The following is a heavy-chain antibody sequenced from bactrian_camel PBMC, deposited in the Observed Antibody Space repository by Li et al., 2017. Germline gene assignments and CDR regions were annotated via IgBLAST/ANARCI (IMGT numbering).Heavy chain of an antibody. V-gene: IGHV3-3*01. D-gene: IGHD4*01. CDR3: AANSVCLPAVIATVDSVCEYTY. Sequence: VQLVESGGGSMQAGGSLTLACAASWNTYSWSMAWFRQAPGNEREGVAFLDSEPGGTTTYADSVKGRFTISEDYAKNTVVLQMDSLKPEDQAMYYCAANSVCLPAVIATVDSVCEYTYSGQGTQVTVS. CDR1: WNTYSWS. CDR2: LDSEPGGTT. J-gene: IGHJ4*01.